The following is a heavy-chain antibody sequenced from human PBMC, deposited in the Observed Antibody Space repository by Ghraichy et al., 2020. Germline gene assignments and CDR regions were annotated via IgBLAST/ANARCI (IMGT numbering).Heavy chain of an antibody. CDR1: GGSVSSGSYY. V-gene: IGHV4-61*01. Sequence: SETLSLTCTVSGGSVSSGSYYWSWIRQPPGKGLEWIGYIYYSGSTNYNPSLKSRVTISVDTSKNQFSLKLSSVTAADTAVYYCARAVGIAAADKPYYYYYGMDVWGQGTTVTVSS. CDR2: IYYSGST. CDR3: ARAVGIAAADKPYYYYYGMDV. J-gene: IGHJ6*02. D-gene: IGHD6-13*01.